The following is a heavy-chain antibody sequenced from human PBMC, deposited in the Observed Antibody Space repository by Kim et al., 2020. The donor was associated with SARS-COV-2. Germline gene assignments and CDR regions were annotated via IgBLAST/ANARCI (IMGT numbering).Heavy chain of an antibody. V-gene: IGHV4-34*01. J-gene: IGHJ4*02. Sequence: SETLSLTCAVYGGSFSGYYWSWIRQPPGKGLEWIGEINHSGSTNYNPSLKSRVTISVDTSKNQFSLKLSSVTAADTAVYYCASYNNYDSPRWGQGTLVTVSS. D-gene: IGHD3-22*01. CDR1: GGSFSGYY. CDR3: ASYNNYDSPR. CDR2: INHSGST.